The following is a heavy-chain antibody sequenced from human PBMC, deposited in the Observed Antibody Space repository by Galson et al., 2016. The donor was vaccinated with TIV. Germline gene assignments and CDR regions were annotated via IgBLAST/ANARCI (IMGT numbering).Heavy chain of an antibody. D-gene: IGHD3-3*01. CDR1: DDSLSSGDYY. CDR2: IFYSGNT. Sequence: LSLTCTVSDDSLSSGDYYWSWVRQQPGKGLEWIGYIFYSGNTYYKPSLQSRVTISVDTSKSQFSLNLMSANAAGTAVYYCERVNIRPGYFWSAYHDTWRQGILVSVSS. J-gene: IGHJ5*02. CDR3: ERVNIRPGYFWSAYHDT. V-gene: IGHV4-31*03.